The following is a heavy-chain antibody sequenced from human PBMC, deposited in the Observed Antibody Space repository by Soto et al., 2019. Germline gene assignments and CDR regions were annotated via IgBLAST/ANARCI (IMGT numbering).Heavy chain of an antibody. CDR1: GYTLTSHH. CDR3: ARVAWQSLDY. Sequence: ASVKVFCKASGYTLTSHHLHWVRQAPGQGLEWLGIINPNDGGTLYAQKFQGRVTMTRDTSTSTAYMELSSLRSEDTAVYYCARVAWQSLDYWGQGTLVTVSS. V-gene: IGHV1-46*01. J-gene: IGHJ4*02. D-gene: IGHD5-12*01. CDR2: INPNDGGT.